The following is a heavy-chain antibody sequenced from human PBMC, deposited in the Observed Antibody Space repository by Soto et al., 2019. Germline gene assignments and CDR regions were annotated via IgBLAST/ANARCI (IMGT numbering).Heavy chain of an antibody. CDR1: GYTFTAYY. CDR2: VDPRSGAT. CDR3: ATDDYGDYAF. V-gene: IGHV1-2*02. D-gene: IGHD4-17*01. Sequence: ASVKVSCKPFGYTFTAYYIHWVRQAPGQGLECMGWVDPRSGATNYAQRFQGRVVMTRDTSVHTVHMELSGLTSDDTAIYYCATDDYGDYAFWGQGTLVTVSS. J-gene: IGHJ4*01.